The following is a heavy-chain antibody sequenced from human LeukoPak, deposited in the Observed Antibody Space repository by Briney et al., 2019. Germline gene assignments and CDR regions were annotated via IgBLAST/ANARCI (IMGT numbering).Heavy chain of an antibody. CDR3: ARGGDTVSIEKFDP. V-gene: IGHV3-74*01. CDR1: GFTFSSYG. J-gene: IGHJ5*02. CDR2: INSDGSST. D-gene: IGHD4-17*01. Sequence: GGSLRLSCAASGFTFSSYGMHWVRQAPGKGLVWVSRINSDGSSTSYADSVKGRFTISRDNAKNTLYLQMNSLRVEDTAVYYCARGGDTVSIEKFDPWGQGTLVTVSS.